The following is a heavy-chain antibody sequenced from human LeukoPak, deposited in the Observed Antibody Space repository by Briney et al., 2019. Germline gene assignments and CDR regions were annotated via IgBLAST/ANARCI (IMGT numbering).Heavy chain of an antibody. Sequence: ASVKVSCKASGYTFTSYGISWVRQAPGQGLEWMGWISAYNGNTNYAQKLQGRVTITADKSTSTAYMELSSLRSEDTAVYYCARGSGYDSPFDYWGQGTLVTVSS. D-gene: IGHD5-12*01. CDR2: ISAYNGNT. J-gene: IGHJ4*02. CDR1: GYTFTSYG. CDR3: ARGSGYDSPFDY. V-gene: IGHV1-18*01.